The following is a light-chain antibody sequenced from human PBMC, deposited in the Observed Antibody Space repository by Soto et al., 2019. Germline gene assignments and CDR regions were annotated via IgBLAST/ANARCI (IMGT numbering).Light chain of an antibody. Sequence: QSALTQPASVSGSPGQSITISCTGTSSDVGGYNYVSWYQQHPGKAPKLMIYEVTNRPSGVSNRFSGSKSGNTASLTISGLQAVDEADYYCSSYTSSITRVVFGGGTKLTVL. J-gene: IGLJ2*01. V-gene: IGLV2-14*01. CDR1: SSDVGGYNY. CDR2: EVT. CDR3: SSYTSSITRVV.